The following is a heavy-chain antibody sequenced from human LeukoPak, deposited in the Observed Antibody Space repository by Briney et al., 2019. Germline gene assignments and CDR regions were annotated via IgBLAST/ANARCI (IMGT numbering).Heavy chain of an antibody. CDR2: IYSSVST. J-gene: IGHJ4*02. CDR3: AREGYSSGSRTGIDY. D-gene: IGHD5-18*01. V-gene: IGHV3-66*03. CDR1: GFTVSSNF. Sequence: GGSLRLSCAASGFTVSSNFMNWVRQAPGRGLEWVSGIYSSVSTSYAASVKGRFTISRDNSKNSLFLQMNSLRIDDTAVYYCAREGYSSGSRTGIDYWGQGPLVTVSS.